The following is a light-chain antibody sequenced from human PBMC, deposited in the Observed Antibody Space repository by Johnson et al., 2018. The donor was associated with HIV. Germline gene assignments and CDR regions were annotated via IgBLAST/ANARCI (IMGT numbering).Light chain of an antibody. CDR2: DNN. CDR1: TCDIGNNY. V-gene: IGLV1-51*01. Sequence: QSVLTQPPSVSAAPGQKVTISCSGNTCDIGNNYVSCHQQLPGTAPKLLIYDNNKRPSGIPDRISGSKSGTSATLGITGLQTGDEADYYCATWDSRLSAGHVFGTGTKFTVL. J-gene: IGLJ1*01. CDR3: ATWDSRLSAGHV.